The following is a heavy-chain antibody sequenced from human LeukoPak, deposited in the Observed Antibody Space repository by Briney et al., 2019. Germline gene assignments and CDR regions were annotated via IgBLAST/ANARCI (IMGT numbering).Heavy chain of an antibody. J-gene: IGHJ4*02. CDR2: ISSSSSYI. CDR1: GFTFSSYS. CDR3: AKSGSGTHQGFDY. V-gene: IGHV3-21*01. Sequence: GGSLRLSCAASGFTFSSYSMNWDRQAPGKGLEWVSSISSSSSYIYYADSVKGRFTISRDNAKNSLYLQMNSLRAEDTAVYYCAKSGSGTHQGFDYWGQGTLVTVSS. D-gene: IGHD3-10*01.